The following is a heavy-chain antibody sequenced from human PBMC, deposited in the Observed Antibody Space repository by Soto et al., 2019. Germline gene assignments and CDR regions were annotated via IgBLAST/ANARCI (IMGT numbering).Heavy chain of an antibody. CDR1: GYSFTNYG. J-gene: IGHJ6*03. CDR3: ARDRGVAPPVAGNTHYYYYMDV. D-gene: IGHD6-19*01. V-gene: IGHV1-18*01. CDR2: ISGFNGNT. Sequence: QDQLVQSGAEVKKPGASVTVSCKASGYSFTNYGITWVRQAPGQGLEWMGWISGFNGNTHYAQKLQGRVTMTTDASRSTAYMELRSLRSDDTAVYYCARDRGVAPPVAGNTHYYYYMDVWSKGTTVTVSS.